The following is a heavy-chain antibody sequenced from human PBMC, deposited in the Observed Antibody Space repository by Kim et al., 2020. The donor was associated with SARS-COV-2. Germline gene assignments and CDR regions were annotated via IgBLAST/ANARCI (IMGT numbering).Heavy chain of an antibody. D-gene: IGHD2-15*01. CDR1: EFSLSTSGVG. Sequence: SGPTLVNPTQTLTLTCTFSEFSLSTSGVGVGWIRQPPGKALEWLALIYWDDDKRYSPSLKNRLTITKDTSKNQVVLTMTNMDPVDTATYYCAHRRGYCNGASCYSIFNWFDPWGQGILVTVSS. CDR3: AHRRGYCNGASCYSIFNWFDP. V-gene: IGHV2-5*02. CDR2: IYWDDDK. J-gene: IGHJ5*02.